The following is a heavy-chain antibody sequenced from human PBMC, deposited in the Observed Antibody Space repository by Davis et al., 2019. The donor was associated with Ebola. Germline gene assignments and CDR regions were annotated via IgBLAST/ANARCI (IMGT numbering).Heavy chain of an antibody. J-gene: IGHJ3*02. D-gene: IGHD3-16*02. CDR1: GASITNDGYY. V-gene: IGHV4-31*03. Sequence: SETLSLTCSVSGASITNDGYYWSWLRQHPGKGLEWIGYIYYSGSTYYNPSLKNRVTISVDTSKTQFSLKLSSVTAADTAVYYCALMFGVVISYAFDIWGQGTTVTVSS. CDR3: ALMFGVVISYAFDI. CDR2: IYYSGST.